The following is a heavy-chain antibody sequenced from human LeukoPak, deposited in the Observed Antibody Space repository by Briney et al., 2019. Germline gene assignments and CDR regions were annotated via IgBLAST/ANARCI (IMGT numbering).Heavy chain of an antibody. D-gene: IGHD6-19*01. CDR2: IGSSGSTI. Sequence: PGGSLRLSCEASGFTFSTYEMNWVRRTPGKGLEWVSCIGSSGSTIYYADSVKGRFTISRDNGKNSLYLHMNSLRAEDTAVYYCARSLLGQWPVRRSFDYWGQGTLVTVSS. J-gene: IGHJ4*02. V-gene: IGHV3-48*03. CDR3: ARSLLGQWPVRRSFDY. CDR1: GFTFSTYE.